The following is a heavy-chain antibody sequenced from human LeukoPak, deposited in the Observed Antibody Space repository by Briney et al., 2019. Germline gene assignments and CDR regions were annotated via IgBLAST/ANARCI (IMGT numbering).Heavy chain of an antibody. CDR2: ISGDGVYT. CDR3: AKNRATGMAFYDY. V-gene: IGHV3-23*01. D-gene: IGHD5-18*01. J-gene: IGHJ4*02. CDR1: GFTFSNYA. Sequence: GSLRLSCAASGFTFSNYAMTWLRQAPGKGLEWISAISGDGVYTYYADSVKGRFTSSRDNSKSTLYLQMSNLRAEDTALYYCAKNRATGMAFYDYWGQGTQVTVSS.